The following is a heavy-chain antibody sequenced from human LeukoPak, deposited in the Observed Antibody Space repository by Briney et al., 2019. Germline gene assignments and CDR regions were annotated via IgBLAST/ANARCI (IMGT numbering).Heavy chain of an antibody. V-gene: IGHV3-74*01. CDR1: GFTFSSYW. CDR2: INSDGSST. D-gene: IGHD6-19*01. CDR3: ASGGVYGVAVAAL. Sequence: PGGSLRLACAASGFTFSSYWMHWVRQAPGKGLVWVSRINSDGSSTSYADSVKGRFTISRDNAKNTLYLQMNSLRAEDTAVYYCASGGVYGVAVAALWGQGTLVTVSS. J-gene: IGHJ4*02.